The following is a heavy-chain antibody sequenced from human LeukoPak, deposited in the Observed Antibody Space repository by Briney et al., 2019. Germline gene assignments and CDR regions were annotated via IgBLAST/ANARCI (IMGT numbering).Heavy chain of an antibody. CDR3: AKSDHGFWTGYKR. CDR2: ITASGDST. J-gene: IGHJ4*02. V-gene: IGHV3-23*01. Sequence: VPPGRSLILSCAASGFTFSSYAMSWVRQAPGKGLEWVSAITASGDSTYYVDSVKGRFTISRDNSKNTLYLQMNSPRADDTAVYYCAKSDHGFWTGYKRWGQGTLVTVSS. D-gene: IGHD3/OR15-3a*01. CDR1: GFTFSSYA.